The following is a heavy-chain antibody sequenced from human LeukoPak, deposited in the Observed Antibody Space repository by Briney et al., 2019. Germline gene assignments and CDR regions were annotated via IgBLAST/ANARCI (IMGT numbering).Heavy chain of an antibody. CDR2: IYPEDSDT. V-gene: IGHV5-51*01. CDR1: GYTFATSW. D-gene: IGHD6-19*01. CDR3: ARRSVAGDWNFGL. J-gene: IGHJ2*01. Sequence: GESLKISCQGSGYTFATSWIGWVRQMPGKGLDWMGIIYPEDSDTRYSPSVQGHVTISVDRSISTAYLQWYSLKVSDTGIYYCARRSVAGDWNFGLWGPGTLVTVSS.